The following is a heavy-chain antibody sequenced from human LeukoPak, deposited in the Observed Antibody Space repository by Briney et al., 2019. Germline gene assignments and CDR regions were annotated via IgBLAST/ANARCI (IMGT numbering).Heavy chain of an antibody. CDR3: VRHCCSSPSKRTFDI. CDR2: ISDGGST. CDR1: GDSIRSSDYY. Sequence: PSGTLSLTCAVSGDSIRSSDYYWGCIRQSPGKGLEWIGTISDGGSTYYNPSLKSRIIISVDTSRNQFSLQLSSVTAADTAVYYCVRHCCSSPSKRTFDIWGQGTLVAVSS. D-gene: IGHD2-15*01. V-gene: IGHV4-39*01. J-gene: IGHJ3*02.